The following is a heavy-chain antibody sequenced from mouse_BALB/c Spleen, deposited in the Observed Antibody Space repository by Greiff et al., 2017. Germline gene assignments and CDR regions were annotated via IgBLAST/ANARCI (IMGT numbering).Heavy chain of an antibody. CDR2: ISYDGSN. D-gene: IGHD1-1*01. CDR1: GYSITSGYY. V-gene: IGHV3-6*02. CDR3: ARDLYYYGSSYSFAY. Sequence: EVKLEESGPGLVKPSQSLSLTCSVTGYSITSGYYWNWIRQFPGNKLEWMGYISYDGSNNYNPSLKNRISITRDTSKNQFFLKLNSVTTEDTATYYCARDLYYYGSSYSFAYWGQGTLVTVSA. J-gene: IGHJ3*01.